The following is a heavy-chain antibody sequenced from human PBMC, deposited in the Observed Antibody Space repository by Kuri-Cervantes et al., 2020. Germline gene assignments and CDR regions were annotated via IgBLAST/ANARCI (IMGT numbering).Heavy chain of an antibody. CDR2: IYSGGST. J-gene: IGHJ4*02. D-gene: IGHD3-10*01. V-gene: IGHV3-53*01. Sequence: GESLKISCAASGFTFSSYWMSWVRQAPGKGLEWVSVIYSGGSTYYADSVKGRFTISRDNSKNTLYLQMNSLRAEDTAVYYCARVRGVDYFDYWGQGTLVTVSS. CDR3: ARVRGVDYFDY. CDR1: GFTFSSYW.